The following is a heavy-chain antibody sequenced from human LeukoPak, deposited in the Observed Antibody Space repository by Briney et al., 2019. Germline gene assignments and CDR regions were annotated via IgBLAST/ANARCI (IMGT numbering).Heavy chain of an antibody. CDR1: GFTFSSYA. J-gene: IGHJ4*02. V-gene: IGHV3-23*01. Sequence: GGSLRLSCAASGFTFSSYAMSWVRQAPGKGLEWVSGTSGSGGSTYYARSVKGLFTISRDNSKNTLYLQMNSLRVEDTAVYYCAKNGGSQCYSHLDSWGQGTLVTVSS. CDR2: TSGSGGST. CDR3: AKNGGSQCYSHLDS. D-gene: IGHD2-15*01.